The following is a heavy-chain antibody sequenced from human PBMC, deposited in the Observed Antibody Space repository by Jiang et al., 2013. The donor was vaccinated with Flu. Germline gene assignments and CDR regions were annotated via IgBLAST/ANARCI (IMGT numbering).Heavy chain of an antibody. CDR2: IFQTGGS. V-gene: IGHV4-30-2*01. D-gene: IGHD4-17*01. J-gene: IGHJ4*02. CDR1: GGSIDSGYS. Sequence: GPGLVKPSQTLSLTCVVSGGSIDSGYSWSWIRQPPGKGLEWIGYIFQTGGSYYIPSLKSRVTMSLDRSKNQFSLRLSSVTAADTAVYYCARTSGHYGDYPTIYFDYWGQGALVTVSS. CDR3: ARTSGHYGDYPTIYFDY.